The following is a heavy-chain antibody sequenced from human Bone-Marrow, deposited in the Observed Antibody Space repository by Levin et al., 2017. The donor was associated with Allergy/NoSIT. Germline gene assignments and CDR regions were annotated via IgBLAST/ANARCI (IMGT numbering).Heavy chain of an antibody. D-gene: IGHD6-19*01. J-gene: IGHJ6*02. CDR3: ARDLPVAGTPPYYYGMDV. CDR1: GFTFSSYS. CDR2: ISSSSSYI. V-gene: IGHV3-21*01. Sequence: GESLKISCAASGFTFSSYSMNWVRQAPGKGLEWVSSISSSSSYIYYADSVKGRFTISRDNAKNSLYLQMNSLRAEDTAVYYCARDLPVAGTPPYYYGMDVWGQGTTVTVSS.